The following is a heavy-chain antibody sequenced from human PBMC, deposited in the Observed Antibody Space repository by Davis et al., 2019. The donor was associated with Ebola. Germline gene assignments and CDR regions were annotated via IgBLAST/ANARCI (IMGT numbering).Heavy chain of an antibody. CDR3: AKDTSNIWFDI. CDR2: LGTSADT. Sequence: PGGSLRLSCAASGFTFNSHATHWVRQAPGKGPEWVSTLGTSADTYYADSVKGRFTISRDNSKNTLYLQMNGLRVEDTAIYYCAKDTSNIWFDIWGQGTNVTISS. CDR1: GFTFNSHA. J-gene: IGHJ3*02. D-gene: IGHD1-26*01. V-gene: IGHV3-23*01.